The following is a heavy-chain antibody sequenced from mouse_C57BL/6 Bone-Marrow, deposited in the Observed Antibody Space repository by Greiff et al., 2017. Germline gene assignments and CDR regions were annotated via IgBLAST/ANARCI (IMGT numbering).Heavy chain of an antibody. D-gene: IGHD4-1*01. CDR2: INPNYGTT. V-gene: IGHV1-39*01. CDR3: ARKMGLTAGAMDY. J-gene: IGHJ4*01. CDR1: GYSFTDYN. Sequence: VQLKQSGPELVKPGASVKISCKASGYSFTDYNMNWVKQSNGKSLEWIGVINPNYGTTSYNKKFKGKATLTVDQSSSTAYMQLNSLTSEDSAVYYWARKMGLTAGAMDYWGQGTSVTVSS.